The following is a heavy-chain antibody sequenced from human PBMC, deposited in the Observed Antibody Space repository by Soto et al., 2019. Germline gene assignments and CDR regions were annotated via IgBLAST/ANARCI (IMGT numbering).Heavy chain of an antibody. CDR1: GGTFSSYT. V-gene: IGHV1-69*08. D-gene: IGHD5-18*01. CDR3: AREGNGIVGYGGYFDL. Sequence: QVQLVQSGAEVKKPGSSVKVSCKASGGTFSSYTISWVRQAPGQGLEWMGRIIPILGIANYAQKFQGRVTITADKSTSTAYMERSSLRSEDTAVYYCAREGNGIVGYGGYFDLWGRGTLVTVSS. CDR2: IIPILGIA. J-gene: IGHJ2*01.